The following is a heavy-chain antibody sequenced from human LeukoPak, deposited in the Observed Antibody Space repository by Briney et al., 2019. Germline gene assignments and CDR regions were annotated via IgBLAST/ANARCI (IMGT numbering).Heavy chain of an antibody. CDR2: IYTSGST. J-gene: IGHJ4*02. D-gene: IGHD5-18*01. CDR3: ARYRRSTAMGFDL. V-gene: IGHV4-61*02. CDR1: GGSISSGSYY. Sequence: SETLSLTCTVSGGSISSGSYYWSWIRQPAGKGLEWIGRIYTSGSTNYNPSLKSRVTISIDTSKNHFYLKLNSVTAADTAIYYCARYRRSTAMGFDLWGQGTLVTVSS.